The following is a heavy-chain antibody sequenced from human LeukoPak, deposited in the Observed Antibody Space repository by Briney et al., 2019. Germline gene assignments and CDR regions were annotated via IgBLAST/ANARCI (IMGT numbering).Heavy chain of an antibody. Sequence: GGSLRLSCAASGFNSYWMSWVRQAPGKGLEWVAVISYDGSNKYYADSVKGRFTISRDNSKNTLYLQMNSLRAEDTAVYYCAKGLYGSGTPFDPWGQGTLVTVSS. CDR1: GFNSYW. CDR2: ISYDGSNK. D-gene: IGHD3-10*01. J-gene: IGHJ5*02. CDR3: AKGLYGSGTPFDP. V-gene: IGHV3-30*18.